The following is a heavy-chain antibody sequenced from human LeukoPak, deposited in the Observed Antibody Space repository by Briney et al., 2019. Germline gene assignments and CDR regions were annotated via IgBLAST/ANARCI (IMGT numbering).Heavy chain of an antibody. CDR2: INPNSGGT. J-gene: IGHJ4*02. V-gene: IGHV1-2*02. CDR1: GYTFTGYY. Sequence: ASVKVSCTASGYTFTGYYMHWVRQPPGQGLEWKGWINPNSGGTNYAQKFQGRVTMTRDTSISTAYMELSRLRSDDTAVYYCARECEGELLSFDYWGQGTLVTVSS. CDR3: ARECEGELLSFDY. D-gene: IGHD1-26*01.